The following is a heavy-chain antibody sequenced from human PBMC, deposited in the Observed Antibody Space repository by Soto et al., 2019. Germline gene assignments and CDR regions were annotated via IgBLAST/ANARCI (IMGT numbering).Heavy chain of an antibody. V-gene: IGHV1-69*08. J-gene: IGHJ3*02. CDR2: IIPILGIA. CDR1: GGTFSSYT. D-gene: IGHD6-13*01. Sequence: QVQLVQSGAEVKKPGSSVKVSCKASGGTFSSYTISWVRQAPGQGLEWMGRIIPILGIANYAQKFQGRVTITADKSTSTAYMELSSLRSEDTDVYYCARDVIAADGDDAFDIWGQGTMVTVSS. CDR3: ARDVIAADGDDAFDI.